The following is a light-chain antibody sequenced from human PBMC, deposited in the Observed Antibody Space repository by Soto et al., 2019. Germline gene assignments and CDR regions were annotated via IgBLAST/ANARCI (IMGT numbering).Light chain of an antibody. Sequence: IQMTQSPSSLSASVGDRVTITCRASQGIRNDLGWYQQKPGKAPKLLIYKASTLKSGAPSRFSGSGSGTEFTLTISSLQPDDFATYYRQQYNVYSTFGGGTKVDIK. CDR1: QGIRND. CDR3: QQYNVYST. CDR2: KAS. V-gene: IGKV1-17*01. J-gene: IGKJ4*01.